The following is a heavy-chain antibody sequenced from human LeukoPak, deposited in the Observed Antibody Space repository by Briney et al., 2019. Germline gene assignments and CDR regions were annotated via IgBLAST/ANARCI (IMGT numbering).Heavy chain of an antibody. CDR2: MNPNSGNT. D-gene: IGHD3-10*01. J-gene: IGHJ4*02. CDR1: GYTFTSYD. Sequence: ASVKVSCKASGYTFTSYDINWVRQATGQGLEWMVWMNPNSGNTGYAQKFQGRVTMTRNTSISTAYMELSSLRSEDTAVYYCARGLTMVRGVISNYWGQGTLVTVSS. CDR3: ARGLTMVRGVISNY. V-gene: IGHV1-8*01.